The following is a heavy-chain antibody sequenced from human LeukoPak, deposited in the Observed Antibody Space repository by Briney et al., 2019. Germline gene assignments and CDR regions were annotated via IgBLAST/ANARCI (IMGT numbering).Heavy chain of an antibody. J-gene: IGHJ4*02. CDR1: GFTFEDYA. D-gene: IGHD4-17*01. Sequence: GGSLRLSCAASGFTFEDYAMHWVRQAPGKGLEWVSGINWNSASTGYADSVKGRFTISRDNVMNSLYLQMNSLRAEDTAMYYCATVGYDDYPDYWGQGTLVTVSS. CDR3: ATVGYDDYPDY. CDR2: INWNSAST. V-gene: IGHV3-9*01.